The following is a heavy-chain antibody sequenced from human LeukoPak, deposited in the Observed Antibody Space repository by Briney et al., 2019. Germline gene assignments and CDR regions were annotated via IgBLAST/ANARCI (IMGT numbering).Heavy chain of an antibody. CDR3: ARGGRPRGYYYGMDV. V-gene: IGHV3-64*02. J-gene: IGHJ6*02. CDR1: GFIFSSYV. D-gene: IGHD1-26*01. Sequence: GGSQRLSCAASGFIFSSYVMHWVRQAPGKGLEYVSAVSGNGDTTYYADSVKGRFAISRDNSKNTLYLQMGRLRAEDMAVYYCARGGRPRGYYYGMDVWGQGTTVTVSS. CDR2: VSGNGDTT.